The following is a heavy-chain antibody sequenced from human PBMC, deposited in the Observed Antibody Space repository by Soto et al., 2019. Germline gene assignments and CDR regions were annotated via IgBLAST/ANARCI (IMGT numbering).Heavy chain of an antibody. J-gene: IGHJ4*02. V-gene: IGHV3-30*04. Sequence: QVQLVESGGGMVQPGTSLRPSCAASGFTFNSLSLHWVRQRPDKGLEWVAVISHDGRVTFYADFVKGRFTVSRDNSKNTIYLQVNSLRAEDTAVYYCAREPYGDSQYFDYWGQGTLVTVSS. CDR3: AREPYGDSQYFDY. CDR2: ISHDGRVT. CDR1: GFTFNSLS. D-gene: IGHD2-21*02.